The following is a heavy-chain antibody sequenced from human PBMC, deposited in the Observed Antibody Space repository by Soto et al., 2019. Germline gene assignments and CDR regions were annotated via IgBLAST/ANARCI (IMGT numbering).Heavy chain of an antibody. D-gene: IGHD3-3*01. CDR3: ARDYDFWSGYYPQLDY. J-gene: IGHJ4*02. Sequence: GSLRLSCAASGFTFSSYGMHWVRQAPGKGLEWVAVIWYDGSNKYYADSVKGRFTISRDNSKNTLYLQMNSLRAEDTAVYYCARDYDFWSGYYPQLDYWGQGTLVTVSS. CDR2: IWYDGSNK. CDR1: GFTFSSYG. V-gene: IGHV3-33*01.